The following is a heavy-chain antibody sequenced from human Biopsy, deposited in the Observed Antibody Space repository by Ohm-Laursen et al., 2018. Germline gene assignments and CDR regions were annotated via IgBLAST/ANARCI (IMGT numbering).Heavy chain of an antibody. D-gene: IGHD6-19*01. CDR1: GGAFTNYA. CDR2: IITVSETA. V-gene: IGHV1-69*01. Sequence: SSVKVSCKASGGAFTNYAINWVRQAPGHGLEWMGGIITVSETAGYAERFQGRVTITADVTTTTAYMDLSGLRSEATAVYYCVAYPSSGFFENNDDFAMDVWGQGTTVIVSS. CDR3: VAYPSSGFFENNDDFAMDV. J-gene: IGHJ6*02.